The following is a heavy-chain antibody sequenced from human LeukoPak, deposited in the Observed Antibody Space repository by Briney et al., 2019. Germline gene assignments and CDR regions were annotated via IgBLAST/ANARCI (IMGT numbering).Heavy chain of an antibody. J-gene: IGHJ4*02. CDR3: ARDGYASGSHDY. Sequence: PGRSLRLSCITSGFTFGDYAMTWVRQAPGKGLEWVANIKQDGSEKNYVDSVRGRFTITRDNAKNSLYLQMNSLRPEDMAVYYCARDGYASGSHDYWGQGTLVTVSS. CDR1: GFTFGDYA. D-gene: IGHD3-10*01. CDR2: IKQDGSEK. V-gene: IGHV3-7*01.